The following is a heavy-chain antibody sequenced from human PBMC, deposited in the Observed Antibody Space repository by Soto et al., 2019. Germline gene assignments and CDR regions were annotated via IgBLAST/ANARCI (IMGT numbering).Heavy chain of an antibody. V-gene: IGHV4-61*01. D-gene: IGHD2-21*02. Sequence: PSETLSLTCTVSGGSVSSDNYYWSWIRQPPGKGLEWIGYVYNIGTTHYNPSFKSRVTISGDTSKNQFSLGLTSVTAADTAVYYCARAPPGVTATYYYGLDVWGQGTTVTVSS. J-gene: IGHJ6*02. CDR3: ARAPPGVTATYYYGLDV. CDR1: GGSVSSDNYY. CDR2: VYNIGTT.